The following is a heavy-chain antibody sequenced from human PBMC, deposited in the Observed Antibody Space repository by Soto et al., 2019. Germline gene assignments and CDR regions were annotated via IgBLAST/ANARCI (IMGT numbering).Heavy chain of an antibody. CDR3: ARGPCGGDCYPPES. V-gene: IGHV3-23*01. CDR2: ISGSGGST. J-gene: IGHJ5*02. Sequence: GSLRLSCAASGFTFSSYAMSWVRQAPGKGLEWVSAISGSGGSTYYADSVKGRFTISRDNSKNTLYLQMNSLRAEDTAVYYCARGPCGGDCYPPESWGQGTLVTVSS. D-gene: IGHD2-21*02. CDR1: GFTFSSYA.